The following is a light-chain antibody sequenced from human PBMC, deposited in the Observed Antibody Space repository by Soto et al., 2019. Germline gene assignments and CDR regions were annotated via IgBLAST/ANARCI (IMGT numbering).Light chain of an antibody. CDR1: QNIRGNE. V-gene: IGKV3-20*01. Sequence: EVVLTQSPGTLSLSPGERATLSCRASQNIRGNELAWYQQKPGQAPRLLIYRGSSRATGTPDRFTGRRSGTEFTLTITRLEPEDFAVYYCQDYGTSAPWTFGQGTKVEIK. CDR3: QDYGTSAPWT. J-gene: IGKJ1*01. CDR2: RGS.